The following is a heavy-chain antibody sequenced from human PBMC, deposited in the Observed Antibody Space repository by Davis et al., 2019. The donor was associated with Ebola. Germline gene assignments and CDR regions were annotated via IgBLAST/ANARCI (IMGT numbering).Heavy chain of an antibody. Sequence: GESLKISCAASGFTFSRYSMNWVRQAPGKGLVWVSRIKTDGSSTGYGDSVQGRFTISRDNAKNSLYLQMNSLRAEDTAVYYCASGVYGMDVWGKGTTVTVSS. J-gene: IGHJ6*04. V-gene: IGHV3-74*01. CDR2: IKTDGSST. CDR1: GFTFSRYS. CDR3: ASGVYGMDV. D-gene: IGHD3-3*01.